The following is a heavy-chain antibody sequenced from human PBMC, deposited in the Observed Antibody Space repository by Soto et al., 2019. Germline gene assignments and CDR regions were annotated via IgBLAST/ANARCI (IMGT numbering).Heavy chain of an antibody. J-gene: IGHJ6*02. D-gene: IGHD3-16*01. Sequence: GXSVKISCKGSGFHFMGYDYNWVRQAAGQGLEGMGWMNPNNGNTDDAQKFKVRITMTRNVAMSTVYLEVWSLGPDDTAVYHCVRGRGRCLANSYYYGLDGWGQGTTVAVSS. CDR1: GFHFMGYD. CDR2: MNPNNGNT. CDR3: VRGRGRCLANSYYYGLDG. V-gene: IGHV1-8*01.